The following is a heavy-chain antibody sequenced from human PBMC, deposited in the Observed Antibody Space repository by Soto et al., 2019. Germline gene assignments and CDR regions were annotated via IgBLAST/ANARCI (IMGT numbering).Heavy chain of an antibody. CDR1: GGSISSYY. D-gene: IGHD3-10*01. J-gene: IGHJ4*02. CDR3: AGHYGSGSEFDY. V-gene: IGHV4-59*01. CDR2: IYYSGST. Sequence: TSETLSLTCTVSGGSISSYYWSWIRQPPGKGLEWIGYIYYSGSTNYNPSLKSRVTISVDTSKNQFSLKLSSVTAADTAVYYCAGHYGSGSEFDYWGQGTLVTVPQ.